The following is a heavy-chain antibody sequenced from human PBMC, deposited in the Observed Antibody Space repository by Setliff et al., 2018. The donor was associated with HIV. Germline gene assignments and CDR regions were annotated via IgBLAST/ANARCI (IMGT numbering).Heavy chain of an antibody. CDR3: ARVPFTTGFDY. Sequence: KPSETLSLTCSVSGGSVSSSSHYWGWIRQPPGKGLEWIGSIYYSGSTYYNPSLKSRLTISVDTSNNQFSLKLTSVTDADTAVYYCARVPFTTGFDYWGQGILVTVSS. J-gene: IGHJ4*02. D-gene: IGHD3-3*01. V-gene: IGHV4-39*01. CDR1: GGSVSSSSHY. CDR2: IYYSGST.